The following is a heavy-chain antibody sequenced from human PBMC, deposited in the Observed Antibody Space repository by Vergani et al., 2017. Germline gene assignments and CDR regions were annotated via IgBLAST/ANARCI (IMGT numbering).Heavy chain of an antibody. CDR1: GGTFSSYA. Sequence: QVQLVQSGAEVKKPGSSVKVSCKASGGTFSSYAISWVRQAPGQGLEWMGGNIPIFGTANYAQKFQGRVTITADESTSTAYMELSSLRSEDTAVYYCAKGPRDCSSTSCYSRWSYYYYMDVWGKGTTVTVSS. CDR2: NIPIFGTA. D-gene: IGHD2-2*01. J-gene: IGHJ6*03. CDR3: AKGPRDCSSTSCYSRWSYYYYMDV. V-gene: IGHV1-69*01.